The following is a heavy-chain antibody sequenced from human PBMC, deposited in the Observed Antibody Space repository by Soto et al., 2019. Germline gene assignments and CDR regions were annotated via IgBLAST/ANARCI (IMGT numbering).Heavy chain of an antibody. J-gene: IGHJ6*02. V-gene: IGHV3-11*01. CDR1: GFTFSDYY. CDR3: ARGPRPGLRFLEWLKQEYYYYGMDV. Sequence: GGSLRLSCAASGFTFSDYYMSWIRQAPGKGLEWVSYISSSGSTIYYADSVKGRFTISRDNAKNSLYLQMNSLRAEDTAVYYCARGPRPGLRFLEWLKQEYYYYGMDVWGQGTTVTVSS. CDR2: ISSSGSTI. D-gene: IGHD3-3*01.